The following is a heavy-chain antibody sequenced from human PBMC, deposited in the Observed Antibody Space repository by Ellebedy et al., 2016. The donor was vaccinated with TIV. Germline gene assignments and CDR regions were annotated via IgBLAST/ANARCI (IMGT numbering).Heavy chain of an antibody. Sequence: KVSCQGSGYSFTSYWIGWVRQMPGKGLEWMGNIYPGDSNTAYSPSFQGQVTISADKSISSAYLQWSSLKASDTAMYYCLRGPLGYCSGGSCSADYWGQGTLVTVSS. D-gene: IGHD2-15*01. V-gene: IGHV5-51*01. J-gene: IGHJ4*02. CDR2: IYPGDSNT. CDR3: LRGPLGYCSGGSCSADY. CDR1: GYSFTSYW.